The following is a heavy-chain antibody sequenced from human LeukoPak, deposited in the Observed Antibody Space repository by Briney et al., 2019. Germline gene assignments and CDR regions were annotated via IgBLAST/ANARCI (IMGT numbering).Heavy chain of an antibody. Sequence: GGSLRLSCAASGFTFSNYAMSWVRQAPGKGLEWVSGISGSGGSGSGGSTYYANSVKGRFTISRDNSKNTLYLQMNSLRAEDTAVYYCARDGTPIHSSGWVYMDVWGKGTTVTISS. J-gene: IGHJ6*04. CDR1: GFTFSNYA. D-gene: IGHD6-25*01. CDR3: ARDGTPIHSSGWVYMDV. CDR2: ISGSGGSGSGGST. V-gene: IGHV3-23*01.